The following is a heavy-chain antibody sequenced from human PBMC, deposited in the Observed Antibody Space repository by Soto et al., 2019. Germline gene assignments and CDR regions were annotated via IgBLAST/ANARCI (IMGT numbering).Heavy chain of an antibody. Sequence: VQLVQSGGEVKKPGASVKVSCQTSGYMFRNFGVSWVRQAPGQGLEWLGWVSGNDGSTRYAPNLQGRVTMTTDSATSTAYMELRGLTSVDTATYYCTRDFGDYRLHYWGQGTLVSFSS. V-gene: IGHV1-18*01. CDR3: TRDFGDYRLHY. CDR2: VSGNDGST. D-gene: IGHD4-17*01. J-gene: IGHJ4*02. CDR1: GYMFRNFG.